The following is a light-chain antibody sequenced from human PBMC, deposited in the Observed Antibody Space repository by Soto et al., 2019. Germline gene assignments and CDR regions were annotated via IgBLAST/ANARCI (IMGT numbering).Light chain of an antibody. CDR2: ENN. CDR3: QSFHSNNHV. CDR1: SGSIASNY. J-gene: IGLJ2*01. Sequence: NFMLTQPHSVSESPGKTVTISCTRSSGSIASNYVQWYQQRPGSAPSTVIYENNQRPSGVPDRFSGSIDSSSKSASLTISGLKTEDEADYYCQSFHSNNHVFGGGTKVTVL. V-gene: IGLV6-57*03.